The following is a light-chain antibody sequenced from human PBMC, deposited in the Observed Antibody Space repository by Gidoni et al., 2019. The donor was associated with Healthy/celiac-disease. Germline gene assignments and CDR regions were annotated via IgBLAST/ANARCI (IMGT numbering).Light chain of an antibody. Sequence: QSALTQPASVSGSPGQSSTISCTGTSSDVGGYNYVSWYQQHPGKAPKLMIYDVSNGPSGVSSRFSGSKSGNTASLTISGLQAEDEADYYCSSYTSSSTPVFGTGTKVTVL. V-gene: IGLV2-14*03. CDR3: SSYTSSSTPV. CDR2: DVS. CDR1: SSDVGGYNY. J-gene: IGLJ1*01.